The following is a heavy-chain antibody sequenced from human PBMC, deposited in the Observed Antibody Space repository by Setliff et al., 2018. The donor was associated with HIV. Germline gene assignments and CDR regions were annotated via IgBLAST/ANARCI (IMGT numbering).Heavy chain of an antibody. CDR3: ARVNRGAFDI. V-gene: IGHV4-59*01. Sequence: SETLSLTCTVSGASISGYYWTWIRQPPGKGLEWIGDIYYSGSTNYNPSLKSRVTISVDTSKNQFSLKLSSVTAADTAVYYCARVNRGAFDIWGQGTMVTVS. CDR1: GASISGYY. J-gene: IGHJ3*02. D-gene: IGHD1-26*01. CDR2: IYYSGST.